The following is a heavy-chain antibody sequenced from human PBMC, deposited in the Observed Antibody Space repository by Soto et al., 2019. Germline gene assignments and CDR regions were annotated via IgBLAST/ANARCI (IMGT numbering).Heavy chain of an antibody. CDR1: GFTFSSYA. J-gene: IGHJ4*02. CDR3: ARDGPQGRYCSSTSCYGNYFDY. D-gene: IGHD2-2*01. V-gene: IGHV3-30-3*01. Sequence: QVQLVESGGGVVQPGRSLRLSCAASGFTFSSYAMHWVRQAPGKGLEWVAVISYEGSNKYYADSVKGRFTISRDNSKNTLYLQMNSLRAEDTAVYYCARDGPQGRYCSSTSCYGNYFDYWGQGTLVTVSS. CDR2: ISYEGSNK.